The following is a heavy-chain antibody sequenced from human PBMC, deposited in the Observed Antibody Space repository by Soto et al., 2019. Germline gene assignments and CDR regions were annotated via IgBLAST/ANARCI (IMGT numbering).Heavy chain of an antibody. CDR3: AKDAIGIAAAGMRFDY. Sequence: GGSLRLSCAASGFTFSSYAMSWVRQAPGKGLEWVSAISGSGGSTYYADSVKGRFTISRDNSKNTLYLQMNSLRAEDTAVYYCAKDAIGIAAAGMRFDYWGQGTLVTVSS. D-gene: IGHD6-13*01. CDR1: GFTFSSYA. J-gene: IGHJ4*02. V-gene: IGHV3-23*01. CDR2: ISGSGGST.